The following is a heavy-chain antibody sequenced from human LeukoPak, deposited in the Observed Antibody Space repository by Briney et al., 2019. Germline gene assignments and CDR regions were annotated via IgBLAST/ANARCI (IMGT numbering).Heavy chain of an antibody. Sequence: ASVKVSCKASGGTFSSYAISWVRQAPGQGLEWMGRIIPILGIANYAQKFQGRVTITADKSTSTAYMELSSLRSEDTAVYYCARAGGGNYYGSGSYQFDYWGQGTLVTVSS. CDR1: GGTFSSYA. CDR3: ARAGGGNYYGSGSYQFDY. J-gene: IGHJ4*02. CDR2: IIPILGIA. V-gene: IGHV1-69*04. D-gene: IGHD3-10*01.